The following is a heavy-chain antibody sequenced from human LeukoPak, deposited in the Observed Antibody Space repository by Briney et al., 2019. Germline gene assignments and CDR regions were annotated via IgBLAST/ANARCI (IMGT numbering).Heavy chain of an antibody. D-gene: IGHD2-21*02. CDR2: VSGVNT. CDR1: GFTFSSYA. J-gene: IGHJ2*01. CDR3: AKKATVTAPYWCFDL. V-gene: IGHV3-23*01. Sequence: GGSLRLSCAASGFTFSSYAMFWVRQAPGKGLEWVSGVSGVNTYYADSVKGRFTISRDNSKNTLYLQMNSLRAEDTAIYYCAKKATVTAPYWCFDLWGRGTLVTVSS.